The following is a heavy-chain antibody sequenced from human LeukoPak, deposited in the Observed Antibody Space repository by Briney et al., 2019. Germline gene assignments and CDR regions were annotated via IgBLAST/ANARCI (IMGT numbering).Heavy chain of an antibody. CDR1: GGSISSSSYY. V-gene: IGHV4-39*01. D-gene: IGHD3-22*01. J-gene: IGHJ5*02. CDR2: IYYSGST. Sequence: LETLSLTCTVSGGSISSSSYYWGWIRQPPGKGLEWIGSIYYSGSTYYNPSLKSRVTISVDTSKNQFSLKLSSVTAADTAVYYCARRHYDSRGYYSNWFDPWGQGTLVTVSS. CDR3: ARRHYDSRGYYSNWFDP.